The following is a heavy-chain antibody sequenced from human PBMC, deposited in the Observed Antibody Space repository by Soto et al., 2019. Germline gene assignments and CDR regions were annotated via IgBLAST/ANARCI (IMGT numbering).Heavy chain of an antibody. CDR2: ISWNSGSI. Sequence: GGSLRLSCAASGFTFDDYAMHWVRQAPGKGLEWVSGISWNSGSIGYADSVKGRFTISRDNAKNSLYLQMNSLRAEDTALYYCAKEPPSSSFDYWGQGTLVTVSS. CDR3: AKEPPSSSFDY. V-gene: IGHV3-9*01. CDR1: GFTFDDYA. J-gene: IGHJ4*02. D-gene: IGHD6-6*01.